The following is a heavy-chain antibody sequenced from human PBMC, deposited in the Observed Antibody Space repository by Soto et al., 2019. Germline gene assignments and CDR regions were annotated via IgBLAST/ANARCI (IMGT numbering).Heavy chain of an antibody. J-gene: IGHJ4*02. CDR1: GGSISSYY. Sequence: SETLSLTCTVSGGSISSYYWSWIRQPPGKGLEWIGYIYHSGSTYYNPSLKSRVTISVDTSKNQFSLKLSSVTAADTAVYYCARWFGDYWGQGTLVTVSS. V-gene: IGHV4-59*06. D-gene: IGHD3-10*01. CDR2: IYHSGST. CDR3: ARWFGDY.